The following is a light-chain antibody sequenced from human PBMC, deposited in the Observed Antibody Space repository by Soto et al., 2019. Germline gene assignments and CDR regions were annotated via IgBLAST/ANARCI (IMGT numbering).Light chain of an antibody. V-gene: IGKV3-11*01. CDR2: DAS. CDR1: QSVSTY. Sequence: EIVLTQSPSTLSLAPGERATLSCRASQSVSTYLAWYQQKPGQAPRLLIYDASNRPTGILARFSGSGSGTDFTLTISSLETEDFAVYYCKKRSNWRISFGQGTRLEIK. J-gene: IGKJ5*01. CDR3: KKRSNWRIS.